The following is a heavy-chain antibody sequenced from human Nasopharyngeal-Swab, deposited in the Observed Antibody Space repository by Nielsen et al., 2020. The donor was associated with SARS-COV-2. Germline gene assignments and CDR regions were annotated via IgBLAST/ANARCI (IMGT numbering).Heavy chain of an antibody. J-gene: IGHJ4*02. CDR3: ARRDGYIDDY. Sequence: GESLKISCKGSGYSFTSYWISWVRQMPGKGLEWMGRIDPSDSYTNYSPSFQGHGTISADKSISTAYLQWSSLKASDTAMYYCARRDGYIDDYWGQGTLVTVSS. D-gene: IGHD5-24*01. V-gene: IGHV5-10-1*01. CDR1: GYSFTSYW. CDR2: IDPSDSYT.